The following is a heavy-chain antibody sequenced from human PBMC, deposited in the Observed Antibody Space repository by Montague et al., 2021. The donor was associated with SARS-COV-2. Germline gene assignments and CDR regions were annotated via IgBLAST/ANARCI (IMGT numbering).Heavy chain of an antibody. CDR3: AKGGERITMIVVVITLADFDY. D-gene: IGHD3-22*01. CDR2: ISGSGGST. CDR1: GFTFSSYA. J-gene: IGHJ4*02. V-gene: IGHV3-23*01. Sequence: SLRLSLSASGFTFSSYAMSWVRQAPGKGLEWVSAISGSGGSTYYADSVKGRFTISRDNSKNTLYLQMNSLRAEDTAVYYCAKGGERITMIVVVITLADFDYWGQGTLVTVS.